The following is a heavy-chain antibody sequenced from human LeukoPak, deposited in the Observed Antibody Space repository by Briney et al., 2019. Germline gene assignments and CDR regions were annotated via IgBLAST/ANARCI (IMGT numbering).Heavy chain of an antibody. CDR3: APLHWGVVVPAVPDREYYFDY. V-gene: IGHV3-23*01. CDR2: IIGSGGGT. D-gene: IGHD2-2*01. CDR1: GVTFSSYA. Sequence: VGALRLSCAASGVTFSSYAMSCVRQAPGVGGECVSRIIGSGGGTYYAESVKGRFTLSRDTSKNTRYLQKSSVRAEGTVVYYCAPLHWGVVVPAVPDREYYFDYWGQGTLVTVSS. J-gene: IGHJ4*02.